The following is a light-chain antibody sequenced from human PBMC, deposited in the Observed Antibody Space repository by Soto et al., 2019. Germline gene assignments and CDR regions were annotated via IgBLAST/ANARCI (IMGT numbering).Light chain of an antibody. CDR3: RSCDSSLSGVV. CDR2: GNS. J-gene: IGLJ2*01. CDR1: SSNIGAGYD. Sequence: QSVLTQPPSVSGAPGQRVTISCTGSSSNIGAGYDLHWYQHLPGTAPKLLIYGNSNRPSGVPDRFSGSKSGTSASLAITGLQTGDEAGYYCRSCDSSLSGVVFGGGTKLTVL. V-gene: IGLV1-40*01.